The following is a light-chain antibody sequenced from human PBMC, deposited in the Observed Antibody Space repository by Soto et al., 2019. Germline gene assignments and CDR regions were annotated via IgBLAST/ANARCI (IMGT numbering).Light chain of an antibody. Sequence: EILLTQSPGTLSLSPGERATLSCRASQSVSSSYLAWYQQKPGQAPRLLIYGASSRATGIPDRFSGSGSGTDFTLTISRLEPEDFALYYCHQYDDWPPGYTFGQGTKLEI. CDR2: GAS. V-gene: IGKV3-20*01. CDR3: HQYDDWPPGYT. CDR1: QSVSSSY. J-gene: IGKJ2*01.